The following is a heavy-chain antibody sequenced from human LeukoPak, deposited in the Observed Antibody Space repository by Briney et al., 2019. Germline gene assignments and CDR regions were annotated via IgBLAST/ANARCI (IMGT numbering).Heavy chain of an antibody. CDR1: GFTFSTYS. J-gene: IGHJ6*02. D-gene: IGHD3-22*01. V-gene: IGHV3-48*04. CDR2: ISSSSSTI. Sequence: GGSLRLSCAASGFTFSTYSMNWVRQTPGKGLEWVSYISSSSSTILYADSVKGRFTISRDNAKNSLYLQMNSLGAADTAVYYCARGTSMIVVVISMDVWGQGTTVTVSS. CDR3: ARGTSMIVVVISMDV.